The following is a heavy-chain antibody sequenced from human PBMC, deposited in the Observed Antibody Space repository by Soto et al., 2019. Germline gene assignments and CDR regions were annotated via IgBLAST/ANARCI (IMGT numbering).Heavy chain of an antibody. J-gene: IGHJ4*02. D-gene: IGHD5-18*01. V-gene: IGHV4-61*08. CDR3: ARVDYSYGYGYFDY. CDR2: IYYSGST. Sequence: PSETLSLTCTVSGGSISSGAYYWSWIRQPPGKGLEWIGYIYYSGSTNYNPSLKSRVTISVDTSKNQFSLNLSSVTAADTAVYYCARVDYSYGYGYFDYWGQGTLVTVSS. CDR1: GGSISSGAYY.